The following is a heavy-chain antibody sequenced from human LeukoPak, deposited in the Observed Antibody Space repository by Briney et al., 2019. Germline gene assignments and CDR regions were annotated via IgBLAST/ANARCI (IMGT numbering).Heavy chain of an antibody. CDR3: ARHLWPGGFDY. J-gene: IGHJ4*02. Sequence: ASVKVSCKASGYTFTNYYMHWVRQAPGQGLEWLGIINPSGNTYYAQKFQGRISMTRDMSTSTVYMELSSLRSEDTAVFYCARHLWPGGFDYWGQGTLVTVSS. D-gene: IGHD3-3*02. V-gene: IGHV1-46*01. CDR2: INPSGNT. CDR1: GYTFTNYY.